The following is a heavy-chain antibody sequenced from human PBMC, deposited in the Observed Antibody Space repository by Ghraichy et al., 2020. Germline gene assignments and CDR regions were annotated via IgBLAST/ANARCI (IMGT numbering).Heavy chain of an antibody. CDR1: GFTFSSYA. Sequence: AGSLRLSCAASGFTFSSYAMSWVRQAPGKGLEWVSAMSYSGVSTYYADSVKGRFTISRDNSKNTLFLEMNSLRAEDTAVFYCAKDKSSTPTRGMDVWGQGTTVTVSS. D-gene: IGHD2-2*01. CDR3: AKDKSSTPTRGMDV. CDR2: MSYSGVST. J-gene: IGHJ6*02. V-gene: IGHV3-23*01.